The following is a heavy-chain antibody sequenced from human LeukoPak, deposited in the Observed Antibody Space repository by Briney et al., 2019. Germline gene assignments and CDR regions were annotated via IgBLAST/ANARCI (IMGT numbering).Heavy chain of an antibody. V-gene: IGHV4-61*02. CDR2: IYTSGST. Sequence: KSSETLSLTCTVSGGSISSGSYYWSWIRQPAGKGLEWIGRIYTSGSTNYNPSLKSRITISVDRSKNQFSLKLSSVTAADTAVYYCARGAMYYYDSSGYYTWGQGTLVTVSS. CDR1: GGSISSGSYY. CDR3: ARGAMYYYDSSGYYT. D-gene: IGHD3-22*01. J-gene: IGHJ5*02.